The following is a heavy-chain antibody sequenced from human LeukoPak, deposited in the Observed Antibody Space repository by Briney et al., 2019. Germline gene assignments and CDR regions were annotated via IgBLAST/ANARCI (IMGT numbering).Heavy chain of an antibody. D-gene: IGHD1-14*01. Sequence: SETLSLTCTVSGGSINSYYWSWIRQPPGKGLEWIGYISYTGGETNYNPSLKSRLTISIDTSKNQFSLMLTSVTAADTAVYYCARQPGGTAAFDIWAQGTMLTVSS. CDR3: ARQPGGTAAFDI. CDR1: GGSINSYY. J-gene: IGHJ3*02. V-gene: IGHV4-59*08. CDR2: ISYTGGET.